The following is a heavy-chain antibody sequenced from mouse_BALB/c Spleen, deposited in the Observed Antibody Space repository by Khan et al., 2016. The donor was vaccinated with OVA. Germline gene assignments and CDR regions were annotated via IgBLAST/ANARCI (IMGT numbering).Heavy chain of an antibody. J-gene: IGHJ3*01. CDR2: IDPSDTYT. V-gene: IGHV1-69*02. CDR1: GYPFTSYW. D-gene: IGHD1-1*01. Sequence: QVQLQQPGAELVKPGTSVKLSCKASGYPFTSYWMHWVKQRPGQGLEWIGEIDPSDTYTNYNQKFQGKATLTVDKSSSTTYMQLSSLTSEGSAVYYWTRSFFYGSSTWLSYWGQGTLVTVST. CDR3: TRSFFYGSSTWLSY.